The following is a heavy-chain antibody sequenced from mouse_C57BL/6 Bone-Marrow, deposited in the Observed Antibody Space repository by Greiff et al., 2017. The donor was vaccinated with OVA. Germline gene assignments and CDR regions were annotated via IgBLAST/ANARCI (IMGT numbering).Heavy chain of an antibody. CDR1: GFTFSSYA. D-gene: IGHD2-4*01. J-gene: IGHJ2*01. V-gene: IGHV5-4*01. Sequence: EVQVVESGGGLVKPGGSLKLSCAASGFTFSSYAMSWVRQTPEKRLEWVATISDGGSYTYYPDNVKGRFTISRDNAKNNLYLQMSHLKSEDTAMYYCARLYDYDGYYFDYWGQGTTLTVSS. CDR2: ISDGGSYT. CDR3: ARLYDYDGYYFDY.